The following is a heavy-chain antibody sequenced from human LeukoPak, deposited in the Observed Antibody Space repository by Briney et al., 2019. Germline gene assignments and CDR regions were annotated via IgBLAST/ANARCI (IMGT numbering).Heavy chain of an antibody. Sequence: GGSLRLSGAASGFSVSTNYMTWVRQAPLKGLEWVSVIYSGGPTFYADSVKGRFTISRDSSKNTLYLQMNSLRPEDTAMYYCARRSFYDSSGYSRGLDFWGQGTLVTVSS. CDR1: GFSVSTNY. J-gene: IGHJ4*02. D-gene: IGHD3-22*01. V-gene: IGHV3-66*02. CDR2: IYSGGPT. CDR3: ARRSFYDSSGYSRGLDF.